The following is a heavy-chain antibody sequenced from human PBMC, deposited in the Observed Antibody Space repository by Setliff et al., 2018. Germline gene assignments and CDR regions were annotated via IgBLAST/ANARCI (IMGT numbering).Heavy chain of an antibody. J-gene: IGHJ5*02. CDR1: GYSISSGYY. Sequence: SETLSLTCAVSGYSISSGYYWGWIRQPPGKGLEWIGSINHSGSTNYNPSLKSRATISIDTSKNQFSLKLNSVTAADTAVYYCGRSEAYNWFDPWGQGTLVTVSS. V-gene: IGHV4-38-2*01. CDR2: INHSGST. CDR3: GRSEAYNWFDP.